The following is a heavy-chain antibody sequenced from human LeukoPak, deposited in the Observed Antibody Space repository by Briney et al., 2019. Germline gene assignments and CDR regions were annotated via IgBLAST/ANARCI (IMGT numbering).Heavy chain of an antibody. D-gene: IGHD6-13*01. CDR1: GRSISSYY. J-gene: IGHJ3*02. Sequence: SETLSLTCTVSGRSISSYYWSWIRQPPGKGLEWIGYIYYSGSTNYNPSLKSRVTISVDTSKNQFSLKLSSVTAADTAVYYCARRDTSSWYKDDAFDIWGQGTMVTVSS. CDR2: IYYSGST. CDR3: ARRDTSSWYKDDAFDI. V-gene: IGHV4-59*08.